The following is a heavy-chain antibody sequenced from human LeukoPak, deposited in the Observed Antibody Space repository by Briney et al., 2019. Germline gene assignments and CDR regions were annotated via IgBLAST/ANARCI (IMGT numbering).Heavy chain of an antibody. D-gene: IGHD6-25*01. Sequence: GGSLRLSCAASGFTFSSYAMSWVRQAPGKGLEWVSAISSGGSTIFYGDSVKGRFAVSRDNSENTLYLQLNSLRAEDTAVYYCAKATAATTYLDYWGQGTLVTVSS. CDR1: GFTFSSYA. CDR3: AKATAATTYLDY. J-gene: IGHJ4*02. CDR2: ISSGGSTI. V-gene: IGHV3-23*01.